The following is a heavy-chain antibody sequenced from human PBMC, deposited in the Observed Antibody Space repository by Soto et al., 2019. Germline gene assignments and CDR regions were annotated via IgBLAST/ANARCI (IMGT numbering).Heavy chain of an antibody. CDR3: ARDGSMVRGLNYYYYYGMDV. Sequence: EVQLVESGGGLVKPGGSLRLSCAASGFTFSSYSMNWVRQAPGKGLEWVSSISSSSSYIYYADSVKGRFTISRDNAKNSLYLQMNSLRAEDTAVYYCARDGSMVRGLNYYYYYGMDVWGQGTTVTVSS. CDR2: ISSSSSYI. J-gene: IGHJ6*02. D-gene: IGHD3-10*01. CDR1: GFTFSSYS. V-gene: IGHV3-21*01.